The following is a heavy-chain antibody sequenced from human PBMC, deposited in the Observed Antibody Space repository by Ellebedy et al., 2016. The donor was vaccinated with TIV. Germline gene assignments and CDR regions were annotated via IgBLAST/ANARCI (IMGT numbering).Heavy chain of an antibody. CDR3: ARGPEPGDLNYYGMDV. CDR2: ISAYNGNT. D-gene: IGHD2-21*01. J-gene: IGHJ6*02. CDR1: GYTFTSYG. Sequence: AASVKVSCKASGYTFTSYGISWVRQAPGQGLEWMGWISAYNGNTNYAQKLQGRVTMTTDTSTSTAYMELRSLRSEDTAVYYCARGPEPGDLNYYGMDVWGQGTTVTVSS. V-gene: IGHV1-18*01.